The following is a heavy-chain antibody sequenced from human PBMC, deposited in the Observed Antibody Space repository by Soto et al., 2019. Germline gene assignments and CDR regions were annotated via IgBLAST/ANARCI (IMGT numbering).Heavy chain of an antibody. CDR2: IYYSGST. Sequence: SETLSLTCTVSGGSIGSSSYYWGWIRQPPGKGLEWIGSIYYSGSTYYNPPLKSRVTISVDTSKNQFSLKLSSVTAADTAVYYCARLLTLNWFDPWGQGTLVTVSS. J-gene: IGHJ5*02. CDR1: GGSIGSSSYY. V-gene: IGHV4-39*01. CDR3: ARLLTLNWFDP.